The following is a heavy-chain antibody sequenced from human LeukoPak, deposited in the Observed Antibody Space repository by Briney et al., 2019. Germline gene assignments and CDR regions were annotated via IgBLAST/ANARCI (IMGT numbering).Heavy chain of an antibody. CDR3: AKLLVGYYDSSGYSYFDY. CDR1: GFTFSSYA. Sequence: PGGSLRLSCAASGFTFSSYAMSWVRQAPGKGLEWVSAISGSGGSTYYADSVKGRFTISRDNSKNTLYLQMNSLRAEDTAVYYCAKLLVGYYDSSGYSYFDYWGQGTLVTVSS. CDR2: ISGSGGST. V-gene: IGHV3-23*01. J-gene: IGHJ4*02. D-gene: IGHD3-22*01.